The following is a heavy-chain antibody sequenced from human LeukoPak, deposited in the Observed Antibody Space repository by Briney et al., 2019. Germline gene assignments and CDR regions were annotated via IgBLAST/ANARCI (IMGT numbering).Heavy chain of an antibody. J-gene: IGHJ4*02. CDR1: GYTFTSYY. CDR3: ARDRRSSYSSSSDRPGYFDY. V-gene: IGHV1-46*01. CDR2: INPSGGST. D-gene: IGHD6-6*01. Sequence: ASVKVSCKASGYTFTSYYMHWVRQAPGQGLEWMGIINPSGGSTSYAQKFQGRVTMTRDMSTRTVYLELSSLRTEDTAVYYCARDRRSSYSSSSDRPGYFDYWGQGTLVTVSS.